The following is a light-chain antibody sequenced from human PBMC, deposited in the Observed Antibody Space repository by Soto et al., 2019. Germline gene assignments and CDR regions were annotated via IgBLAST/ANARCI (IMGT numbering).Light chain of an antibody. V-gene: IGLV2-8*01. CDR3: SSYRTGGSYV. CDR1: SSDVGYYDY. Sequence: QSALTQPPSASGFPGQSVTISCTGTSSDVGYYDYVSWYQQYPGKAPKLMIYEVIDRPAGAPRRFSGSKSGNTASLTITGLQAEDEADYYCSSYRTGGSYVFGTGTKLTVL. CDR2: EVI. J-gene: IGLJ1*01.